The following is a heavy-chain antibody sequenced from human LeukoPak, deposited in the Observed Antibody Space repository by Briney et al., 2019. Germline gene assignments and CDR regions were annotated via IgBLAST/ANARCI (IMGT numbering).Heavy chain of an antibody. D-gene: IGHD2-2*01. V-gene: IGHV3-30*18. CDR3: AKDRALYCSSTSCDDSYGMDV. Sequence: GGSLRLSCAASGFTFSSYGMHWVRQAPGMGLEWVAVISDDGSKKYYADSVKGRFTISRDNSKNTLYLQMNSLRAEDTAVYYCAKDRALYCSSTSCDDSYGMDVWGKGTTVTVSS. J-gene: IGHJ6*04. CDR2: ISDDGSKK. CDR1: GFTFSSYG.